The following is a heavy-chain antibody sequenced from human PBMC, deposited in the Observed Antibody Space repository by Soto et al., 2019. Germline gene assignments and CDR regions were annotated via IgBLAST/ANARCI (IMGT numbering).Heavy chain of an antibody. CDR1: GGSIRDYF. D-gene: IGHD4-17*01. V-gene: IGHV4-59*01. J-gene: IGHJ4*02. CDR3: ARVGGEDLGDSGGFEY. CDR2: IYYSGRS. Sequence: SETLSLTCTVSGGSIRDYFWTCIRQPPGKGLEWIGYIYYSGRSNYSPSLKSRVSISVDTSKNHFSMKLRSVTAADTAVYYCARVGGEDLGDSGGFEYWGQGTLVTVSS.